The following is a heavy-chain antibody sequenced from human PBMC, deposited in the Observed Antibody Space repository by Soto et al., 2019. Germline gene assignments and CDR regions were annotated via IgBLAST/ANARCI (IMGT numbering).Heavy chain of an antibody. J-gene: IGHJ5*02. D-gene: IGHD6-19*01. V-gene: IGHV4-31*03. CDR3: ARGIAVAGTWFDP. CDR2: IYYSGST. Sequence: SETLSLTCTVSGGSISSGGYYWSWIRQHPGKGLEWIGYIYYSGSTYYNPSLKSRVTISVDTSRNQFSLKLSSVAAADTAVYYCARGIAVAGTWFDPWGQGTLVTVSS. CDR1: GGSISSGGYY.